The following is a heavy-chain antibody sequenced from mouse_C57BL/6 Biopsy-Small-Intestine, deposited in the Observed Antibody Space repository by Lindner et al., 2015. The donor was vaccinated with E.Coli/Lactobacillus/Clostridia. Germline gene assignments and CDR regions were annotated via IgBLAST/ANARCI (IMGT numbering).Heavy chain of an antibody. CDR2: IIAIFDTA. CDR1: GGAFSSHS. V-gene: IGHV1-74*01. Sequence: SVKVPCKASGGAFSSHSISWVRQAPGQGLEWLGGIIAIFDTANYAQKFQGRVSITADKPTSTVYMELSSLSSEDMAVYYCASHDLGHELDKGSPPEHFRHWGQGTLVTVS. D-gene: IGHD2-12*01. CDR3: ASHDLGHELDKGSPPEHFRH. J-gene: IGHJ3*01.